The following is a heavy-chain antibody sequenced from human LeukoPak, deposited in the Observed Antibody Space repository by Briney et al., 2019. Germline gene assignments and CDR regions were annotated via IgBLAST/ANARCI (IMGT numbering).Heavy chain of an antibody. CDR3: AKGYCSSTSCYTAFMDAFDI. Sequence: PGRSLRLSCAASGFTFDDYAMHWVRQAPGKGLEWVSGISWNSGSIGYADSVKGRFTISRDNAKNSLYLQMNSLRAEDMALYYCAKGYCSSTSCYTAFMDAFDIWGQGTMVTVSS. J-gene: IGHJ3*02. V-gene: IGHV3-9*03. CDR1: GFTFDDYA. CDR2: ISWNSGSI. D-gene: IGHD2-2*02.